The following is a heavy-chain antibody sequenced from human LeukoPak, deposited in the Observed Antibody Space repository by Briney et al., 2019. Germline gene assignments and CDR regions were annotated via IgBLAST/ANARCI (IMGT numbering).Heavy chain of an antibody. CDR2: IYPGDSDT. J-gene: IGHJ4*02. D-gene: IGHD6-6*01. V-gene: IGHV5-51*01. CDR1: GYSFTSYW. CDR3: ARHVDTSSSNFDY. Sequence: GESLKISCKGSGYSFTSYWLAWVRQMPGKGLEWMGMIYPGDSDTRYSPSFQGQVTISADKSINTAYLQWSSLKASDTAMYYCARHVDTSSSNFDYWGQGTLVTVSS.